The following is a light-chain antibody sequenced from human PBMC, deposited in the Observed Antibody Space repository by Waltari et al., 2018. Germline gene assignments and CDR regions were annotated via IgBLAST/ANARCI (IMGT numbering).Light chain of an antibody. Sequence: ETVMAKSPATLSVSPGERATLSCRASQSVNSNLAWFQHKPGQAPRLLIYDASTRATDIPARFSGSGSGTEFTLTIGSLQTEDFAVYYCQQYNNWPRTFGQGTKLEI. V-gene: IGKV3-15*01. J-gene: IGKJ2*01. CDR1: QSVNSN. CDR3: QQYNNWPRT. CDR2: DAS.